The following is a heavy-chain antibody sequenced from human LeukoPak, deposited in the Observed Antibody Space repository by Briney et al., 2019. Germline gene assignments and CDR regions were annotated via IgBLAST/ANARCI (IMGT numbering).Heavy chain of an antibody. Sequence: PGGSLRLSCSASGFTFSSYGMHWVRQAPGKGLEWVAVIWYDGSNKYYADSVKGRFTISRDNSKNTLYLQMNSLRAEDTAVYYCARVLGHDAFDIWGQGTMVTVSS. CDR1: GFTFSSYG. J-gene: IGHJ3*02. CDR2: IWYDGSNK. V-gene: IGHV3-33*01. CDR3: ARVLGHDAFDI.